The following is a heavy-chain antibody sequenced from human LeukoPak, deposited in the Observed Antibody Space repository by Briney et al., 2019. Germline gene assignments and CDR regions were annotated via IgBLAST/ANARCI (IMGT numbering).Heavy chain of an antibody. CDR3: ARVGVVRPFALWLGTGHRGYYFDY. D-gene: IGHD6-19*01. J-gene: IGHJ4*02. CDR1: GGTFSSYA. V-gene: IGHV1-69*13. Sequence: GASVKVSCKASGGTFSSYAISWVRQAPGQGLEWMGGIIPIFGTANYAQKFQGRVTITADESTSTAYMELSSLRSEDTAVYYCARVGVVRPFALWLGTGHRGYYFDYWGQGTLVTVSS. CDR2: IIPIFGTA.